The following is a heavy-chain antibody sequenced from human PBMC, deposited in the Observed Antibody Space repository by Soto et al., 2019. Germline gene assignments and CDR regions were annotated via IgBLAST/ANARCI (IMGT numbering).Heavy chain of an antibody. D-gene: IGHD1-1*01. Sequence: EVQLVESGGGLVKPGGSLRLSCAVSGFTFNKVWMNWVRQAPGKGLEWVGRIKSKIDGGTTDYAAAVKGRFTITRDESTDTLYLQMNSLKTEDTAAYFCTTGRDDLLYWGQGTLVTVSS. CDR3: TTGRDDLLY. J-gene: IGHJ4*02. CDR1: GFTFNKVW. CDR2: IKSKIDGGTT. V-gene: IGHV3-15*07.